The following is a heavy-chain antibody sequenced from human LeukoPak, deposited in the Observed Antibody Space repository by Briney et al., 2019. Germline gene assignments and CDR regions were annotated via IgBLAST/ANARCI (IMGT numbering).Heavy chain of an antibody. CDR3: AGEGHYYDDTGYYYGGEDY. D-gene: IGHD3-22*01. Sequence: SETLSLTCTVSGGSITSYYWSWIRQPAGKGLEWIGRTYTRGSTKYSPSLKSRVTLSVDTSKNQFSLRLSSVTAADTAVYYCAGEGHYYDDTGYYYGGEDYWGQGTLVTVSS. J-gene: IGHJ4*02. CDR2: TYTRGST. V-gene: IGHV4-4*07. CDR1: GGSITSYY.